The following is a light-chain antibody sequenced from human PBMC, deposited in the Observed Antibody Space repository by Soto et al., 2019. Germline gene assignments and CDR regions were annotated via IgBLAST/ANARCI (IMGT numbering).Light chain of an antibody. Sequence: IVWTQYPGTLSLCTGVRATLSCIASQSVSSSYLAWYQQKPGQPPRLLIYDVSNRATGIPARFSGSGSGTDFTLTIASLEPEDFAVYFCHQRYNWPRVTVGQGTRLEIK. V-gene: IGKV3D-20*02. CDR1: QSVSSSY. J-gene: IGKJ5*01. CDR3: HQRYNWPRVT. CDR2: DVS.